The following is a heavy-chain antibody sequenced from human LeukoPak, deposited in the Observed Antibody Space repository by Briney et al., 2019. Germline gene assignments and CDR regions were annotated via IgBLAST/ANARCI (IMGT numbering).Heavy chain of an antibody. CDR2: ISAYNGNT. CDR3: ARDSEQWLVSYFDY. CDR1: DYTFSSYG. Sequence: ASVKVSCKTSDYTFSSYGINWVRQAPGQGLEWMGWISAYNGNTNYAQKLQGRVTMTTDTSTSTAYMELRSLRSDDTAVYYCARDSEQWLVSYFDYWGQGTLVTASS. D-gene: IGHD6-19*01. J-gene: IGHJ4*02. V-gene: IGHV1-18*01.